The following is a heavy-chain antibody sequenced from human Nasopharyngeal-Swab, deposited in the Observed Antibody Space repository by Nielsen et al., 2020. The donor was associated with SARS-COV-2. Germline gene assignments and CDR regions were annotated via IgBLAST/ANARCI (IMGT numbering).Heavy chain of an antibody. J-gene: IGHJ6*02. V-gene: IGHV3-7*01. CDR1: GFLFNSYW. CDR2: IKQDGSER. D-gene: IGHD1-26*01. CDR3: ARDWAASGGGMDV. Sequence: GSLKISCAASGFLFNSYWMTWVRQAPGKGLEWVANIKQDGSERYYVDSVKGRFTISRDNAKKSLWLQMNSLRAEDTAVYYCARDWAASGGGMDVWGQGTTVTVSS.